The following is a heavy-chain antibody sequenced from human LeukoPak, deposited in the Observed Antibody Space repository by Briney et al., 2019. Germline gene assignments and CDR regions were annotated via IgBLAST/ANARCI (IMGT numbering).Heavy chain of an antibody. Sequence: GRSLRLSCEASGFTFSNYAMSWVRQAPGKGRAWVSSISGSGGSTYYGDSVKGRFTICRDNSKNTLYLLMNSLRAEDTGVYYCVKGGKNCDFWRFGDWGQGTLVTVSS. D-gene: IGHD3-3*01. CDR1: GFTFSNYA. J-gene: IGHJ5*02. CDR2: ISGSGGST. V-gene: IGHV3-23*01. CDR3: VKGGKNCDFWRFGD.